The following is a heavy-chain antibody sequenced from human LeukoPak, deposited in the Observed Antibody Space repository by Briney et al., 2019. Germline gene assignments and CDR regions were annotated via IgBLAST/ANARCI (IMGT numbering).Heavy chain of an antibody. CDR3: ARDPLPIMTPVDY. D-gene: IGHD1-26*01. CDR1: GGSISSGGYY. V-gene: IGHV4-31*01. Sequence: SGTLSLTCTVSGGSISSGGYYWSWIRQHPGKGLEWIGYIYYSGSTYYNPSLKSLVTISVDTSKNQFSLKLSSVTAADTAVYYCARDPLPIMTPVDYWGQGTLVTVSS. J-gene: IGHJ4*02. CDR2: IYYSGST.